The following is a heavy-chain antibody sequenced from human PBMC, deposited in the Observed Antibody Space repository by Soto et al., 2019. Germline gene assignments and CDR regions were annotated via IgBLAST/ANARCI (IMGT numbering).Heavy chain of an antibody. CDR1: GFTFRSFT. Sequence: PGGSLRLSCAASGFTFRSFTMNWVRQAPGKGLEWVSTISSNSAYIYYTDALKGRFTISRDISRNTVFLQMDSLRAEATAVYYWAKDRQYPWDYFHYWGQGTLVTVSS. D-gene: IGHD4-4*01. V-gene: IGHV3-21*04. CDR2: ISSNSAYI. CDR3: AKDRQYPWDYFHY. J-gene: IGHJ4*02.